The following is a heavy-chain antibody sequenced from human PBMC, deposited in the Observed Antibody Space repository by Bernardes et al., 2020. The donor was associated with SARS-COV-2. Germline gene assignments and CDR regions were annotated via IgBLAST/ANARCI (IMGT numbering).Heavy chain of an antibody. CDR2: IKQDGSEK. J-gene: IGHJ6*02. Sequence: GGSLRLSCAASGFTFSSYWMSWVRQAPGKGLEWVANIKQDGSEKYYVDSVKGRFTISRDNAKNSLYLQMNSLRAEDTAVYYCARDGPDSSGSYYYYGMDVWGQGTTVTVSS. D-gene: IGHD3-22*01. CDR3: ARDGPDSSGSYYYYGMDV. V-gene: IGHV3-7*01. CDR1: GFTFSSYW.